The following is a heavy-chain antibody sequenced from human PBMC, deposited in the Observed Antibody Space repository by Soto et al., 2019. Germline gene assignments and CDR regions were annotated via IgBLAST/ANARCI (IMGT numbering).Heavy chain of an antibody. D-gene: IGHD3-3*01. V-gene: IGHV1-69*12. J-gene: IGHJ5*02. CDR2: IIPIFGST. Sequence: QVQLVQSGAEVRKPGSSVKVSCKASGGTFSNSAITWVRQAPGQGLEWVVGIIPIFGSTNNAQKFQGRVNLTADESTSTAYMELTSLTSEDTAVYYCARDGDLRSDFWSGPLGGGWFAPWGQGTLVTVSS. CDR3: ARDGDLRSDFWSGPLGGGWFAP. CDR1: GGTFSNSA.